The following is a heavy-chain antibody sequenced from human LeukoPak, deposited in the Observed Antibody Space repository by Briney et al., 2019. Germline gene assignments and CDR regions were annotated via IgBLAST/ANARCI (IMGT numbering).Heavy chain of an antibody. J-gene: IGHJ6*02. D-gene: IGHD1-26*01. CDR1: GYTFTSYY. Sequence: ASVKVSCKASGYTFTSYYMHWVRQAPGQGLEWMGIINPSGGSTSYAQKFQGRVTMTRDTSTSTVYMELSSLRSEDTAVYYCARAYSGSYRSTGYYGMDVWGQGTTVTVSS. CDR2: INPSGGST. CDR3: ARAYSGSYRSTGYYGMDV. V-gene: IGHV1-46*01.